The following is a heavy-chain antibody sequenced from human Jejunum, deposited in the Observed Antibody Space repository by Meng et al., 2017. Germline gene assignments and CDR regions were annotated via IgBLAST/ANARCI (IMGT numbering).Heavy chain of an antibody. D-gene: IGHD2-21*02. CDR1: HYTSSSHN. CDR2: ITTYKI. CDR3: STVDTQVTGAMTPYL. Sequence: ASVKVSCKASHYTSSSHNFGCMRQAPGQGLEWMAWITTYKITQRLQARVIMTTDTSTNTAYMELRSLRSDDTAFFYCSTVDTQVTGAMTPYLWG. J-gene: IGHJ2*01. V-gene: IGHV1-18*01.